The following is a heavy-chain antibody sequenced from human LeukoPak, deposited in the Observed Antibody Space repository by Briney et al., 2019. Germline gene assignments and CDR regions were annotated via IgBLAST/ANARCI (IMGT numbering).Heavy chain of an antibody. D-gene: IGHD2-21*01. CDR1: GFTFSSYS. CDR2: ISSSSSYI. V-gene: IGHV3-21*01. Sequence: GGSLRLSCAASGFTFSSYSMNWVRQAPGKGLEWVSSISSSSSYIYYADSVKGRFTISRDNAKNSLYLQMNSLRAEDTAVYYCARDSHPSIVVAGEGIFDIGGQGTMVTVS. J-gene: IGHJ3*02. CDR3: ARDSHPSIVVAGEGIFDI.